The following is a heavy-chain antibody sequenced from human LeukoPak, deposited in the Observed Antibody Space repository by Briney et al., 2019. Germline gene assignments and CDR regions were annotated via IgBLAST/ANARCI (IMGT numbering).Heavy chain of an antibody. Sequence: ASVKVSCKVSGYTLTELSMHWVRQAPGKGLEWMGGFDPEDGETIYAQTFQGRVTMTEDTSTDTAYMELSSLRSEDTAVYYCATIPLLVVTDTFDYWGQGTLVTVSS. J-gene: IGHJ4*02. CDR1: GYTLTELS. CDR2: FDPEDGET. D-gene: IGHD2-21*02. V-gene: IGHV1-24*01. CDR3: ATIPLLVVTDTFDY.